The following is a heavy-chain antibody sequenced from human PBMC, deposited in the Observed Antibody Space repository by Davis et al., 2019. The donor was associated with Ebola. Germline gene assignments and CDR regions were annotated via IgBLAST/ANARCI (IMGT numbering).Heavy chain of an antibody. D-gene: IGHD6-6*01. CDR1: GGTFSSYA. CDR2: IIPIFGTA. J-gene: IGHJ6*04. V-gene: IGHV1-69*13. Sequence: SVKVSCKASGGTFSSYAISWVRQAPGQGLEWMGGIIPIFGTANYAQKFQGRVTITADESTSTAYMELSSLRSDDTAVYYCAREGAARPHYYGMDVWGKGTTVTVSS. CDR3: AREGAARPHYYGMDV.